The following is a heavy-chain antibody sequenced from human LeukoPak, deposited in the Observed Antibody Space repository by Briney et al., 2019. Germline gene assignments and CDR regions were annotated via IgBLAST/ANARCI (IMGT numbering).Heavy chain of an antibody. CDR1: GGSIKSNY. D-gene: IGHD3-22*01. CDR3: ARALSGLGAFDI. CDR2: IYYSGST. Sequence: PSETLSLTCTVSGGSIKSNYWSWIRQPPGKGLEWIGSIYYSGSTYYNPSLKSRVTISVDTSKNQFSLKLSSVTAADTAVYYCARALSGLGAFDIWGQGTMVTVSS. V-gene: IGHV4-39*07. J-gene: IGHJ3*02.